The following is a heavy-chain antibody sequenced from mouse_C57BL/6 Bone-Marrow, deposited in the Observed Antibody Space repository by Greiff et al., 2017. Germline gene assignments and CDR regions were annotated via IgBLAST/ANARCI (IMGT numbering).Heavy chain of an antibody. Sequence: VQLQQSGAELVRPGASVKLSCTASGFNIKDDYMHWVQQRPEQGLEWIGWIGPENGDTEYASKFQGTATITADTSSNTAYLQLSSLTSEDTAVYYCTTTVVDRYYFDYWGQGTTLTVSS. CDR2: IGPENGDT. J-gene: IGHJ2*01. D-gene: IGHD1-1*01. CDR1: GFNIKDDY. V-gene: IGHV14-4*01. CDR3: TTTVVDRYYFDY.